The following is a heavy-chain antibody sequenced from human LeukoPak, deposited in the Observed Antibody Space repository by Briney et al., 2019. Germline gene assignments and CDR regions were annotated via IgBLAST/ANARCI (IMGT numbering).Heavy chain of an antibody. CDR2: INADGSRT. V-gene: IGHV3-43*02. D-gene: IGHD1-26*01. Sequence: PGGSLRLSCVASGFTLDAYAMHWVRQARGKGLEWVSHINADGSRTYYADSVKGRFTISRDNSKNSLYLEMNSLRAQESALYCSGTWAFYHGLDVWGRGTTVTVSS. J-gene: IGHJ6*02. CDR1: GFTLDAYA. CDR3: GTWAFYHGLDV.